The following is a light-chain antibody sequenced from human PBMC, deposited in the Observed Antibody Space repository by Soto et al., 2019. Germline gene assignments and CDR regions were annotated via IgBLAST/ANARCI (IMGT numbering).Light chain of an antibody. CDR3: SSYRRDNTQL. V-gene: IGLV2-11*01. Sequence: QSVLTQPRSVSGSPGQSVTISCSGTAGDVGAYNYVSWYQQHPGKAPNLIIYDVTKRPSGVPDRFSGSKSGNTASLTISGLQAEDESDYYCSSYRRDNTQLFGTGTKVTVL. J-gene: IGLJ1*01. CDR1: AGDVGAYNY. CDR2: DVT.